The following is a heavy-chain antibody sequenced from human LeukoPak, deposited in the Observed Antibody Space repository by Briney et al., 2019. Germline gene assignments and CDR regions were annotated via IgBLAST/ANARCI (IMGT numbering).Heavy chain of an antibody. Sequence: GGSLRPSCSASGFTFSSYAMHWVRQAPGKGLEYVSAISSNGGNTYYADSVKGRFTISRDNSKNTLYLQMSSLRAEDTAVYYCVKTRGYSSSSTDYWGQGTLVTVSS. D-gene: IGHD6-6*01. CDR1: GFTFSSYA. CDR2: ISSNGGNT. CDR3: VKTRGYSSSSTDY. V-gene: IGHV3-64D*08. J-gene: IGHJ4*02.